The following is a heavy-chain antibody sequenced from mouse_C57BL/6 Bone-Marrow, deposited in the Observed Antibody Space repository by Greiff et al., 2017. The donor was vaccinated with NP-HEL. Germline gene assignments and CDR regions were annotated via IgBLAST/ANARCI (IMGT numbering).Heavy chain of an antibody. CDR1: GFNIKDDY. CDR2: IDPENGDT. Sequence: VQLQQSGAELVRPGASVKLSCTASGFNIKDDYMHWVKQRPEQGLEWIGWIDPENGDTEYASKFQGKATITADTSSNTAYLQLSSLTSEDTAVYYCTTLTGTGDAMDYWGQGTSVTVSS. V-gene: IGHV14-4*01. D-gene: IGHD4-1*01. CDR3: TTLTGTGDAMDY. J-gene: IGHJ4*01.